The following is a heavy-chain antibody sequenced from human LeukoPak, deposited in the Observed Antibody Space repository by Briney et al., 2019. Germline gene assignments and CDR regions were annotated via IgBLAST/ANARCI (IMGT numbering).Heavy chain of an antibody. CDR2: IYTSGTT. Sequence: SETLSLTCTVSGGSISSYYWSWIRQPPGKGLEWIGRIYTSGTTNYNPSLKSRVSISVDTSKNQFSLRLSSVTAADTAVYYCARCLGGRCDYFDYWGQGTLVTVSS. CDR1: GGSISSYY. CDR3: ARCLGGRCDYFDY. D-gene: IGHD3-16*01. V-gene: IGHV4-4*08. J-gene: IGHJ4*02.